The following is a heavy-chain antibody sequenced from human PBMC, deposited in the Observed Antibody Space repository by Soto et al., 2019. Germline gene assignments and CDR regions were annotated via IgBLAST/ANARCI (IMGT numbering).Heavy chain of an antibody. CDR1: GGSISNSNYY. J-gene: IGHJ5*02. Sequence: ETLSLTCNVSGGSISNSNYYWGWIRQPPGKGLEWIGSIYYSGSTYYNPSLKSRVTISVDTSKNQFSLKLSSVTAADTAVYYCARHDVSYGQYNWFDPWGQGTLVTVSS. CDR2: IYYSGST. V-gene: IGHV4-39*01. D-gene: IGHD5-18*01. CDR3: ARHDVSYGQYNWFDP.